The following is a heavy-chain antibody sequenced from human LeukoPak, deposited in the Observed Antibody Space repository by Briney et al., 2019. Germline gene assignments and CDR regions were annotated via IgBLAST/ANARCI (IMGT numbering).Heavy chain of an antibody. V-gene: IGHV3-33*01. J-gene: IGHJ3*02. CDR2: IWYDGSNK. D-gene: IGHD4-17*01. CDR3: AGGTVTDAFDI. Sequence: GGSLRLSCAASGFTFSSYVMHWVRQAPGKGLEWVAVIWYDGSNKYYADSVKGRFTISRDNSKNTLYLQMNSLRAEDTAVYYCAGGTVTDAFDIWGQGTMVTVSS. CDR1: GFTFSSYV.